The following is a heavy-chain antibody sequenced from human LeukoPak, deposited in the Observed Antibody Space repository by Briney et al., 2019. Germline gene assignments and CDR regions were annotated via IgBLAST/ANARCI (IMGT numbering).Heavy chain of an antibody. CDR2: IYYSGST. Sequence: SETLSLTCTVSGGSISSYYWSWIRQPPGKGLEWIGYIYYSGSTNYNPSLKSRVTISVDTSKNQFSLKLSSVTAADTAMYYCTRESGAFSPFGFWGQGTLVTVSS. CDR1: GGSISSYY. CDR3: TRESGAFSPFGF. D-gene: IGHD1-26*01. J-gene: IGHJ4*02. V-gene: IGHV4-59*12.